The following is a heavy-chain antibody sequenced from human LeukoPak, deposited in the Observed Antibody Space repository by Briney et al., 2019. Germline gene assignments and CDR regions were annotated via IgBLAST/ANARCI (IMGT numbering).Heavy chain of an antibody. CDR2: IIPIVDIK. J-gene: IGHJ5*02. D-gene: IGHD3-9*01. Sequence: SVKVSCKASGGTLSSHAISWVRQAPGQGLEWMGKIIPIVDIKNNAQKFQGRVTITADMSTSTAYMELSSLRSEDTAVYYCARGPTGYYDILTGRNWFDPWGQGTLVTVSS. CDR1: GGTLSSHA. V-gene: IGHV1-69*04. CDR3: ARGPTGYYDILTGRNWFDP.